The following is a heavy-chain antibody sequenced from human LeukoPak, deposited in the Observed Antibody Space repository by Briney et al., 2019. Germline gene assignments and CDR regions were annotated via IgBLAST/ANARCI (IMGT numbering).Heavy chain of an antibody. V-gene: IGHV3-23*01. Sequence: GGSLRLSCAASGFTFSSYAMSWVRQAPGQGLEWVSAISGSGGSTYYADYVKGRYTISRDNSKNTLYLQMNSLRAEDTAVYYCAKDHAVTTDFDYWGQGTLVTVSS. CDR3: AKDHAVTTDFDY. CDR1: GFTFSSYA. CDR2: ISGSGGST. J-gene: IGHJ4*02. D-gene: IGHD4-17*01.